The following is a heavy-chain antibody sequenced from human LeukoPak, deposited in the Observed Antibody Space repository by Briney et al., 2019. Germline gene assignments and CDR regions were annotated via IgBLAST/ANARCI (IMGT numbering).Heavy chain of an antibody. CDR2: ISSSGSTI. D-gene: IGHD5-18*01. CDR1: GFTFSDYY. J-gene: IGHJ4*02. Sequence: PGGSLRLSCAASGFTFSDYYMSWIRQAPGKGLEWVSYISSSGSTIYYADSVKGRFTISRDNAKNSLYLLMNSLRAEDTAVYYCARDRARGRAMVNLVDYWGQGTLVTVSS. V-gene: IGHV3-11*01. CDR3: ARDRARGRAMVNLVDY.